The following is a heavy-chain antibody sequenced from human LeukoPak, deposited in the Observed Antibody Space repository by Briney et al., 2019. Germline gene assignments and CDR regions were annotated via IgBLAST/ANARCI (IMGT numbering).Heavy chain of an antibody. J-gene: IGHJ4*02. CDR1: GLTFSSYA. V-gene: IGHV3-30*18. D-gene: IGHD6-13*01. Sequence: GSRRLSCAASGLTFSSYAMSWVRQAPGKGLEWVAVISYGGSNKYYADSVKGRFTISRDNSKNTLYLQMNSLRAEDTAVYYCAKEGIAAAGTFDYWGQGTLVTVSS. CDR2: ISYGGSNK. CDR3: AKEGIAAAGTFDY.